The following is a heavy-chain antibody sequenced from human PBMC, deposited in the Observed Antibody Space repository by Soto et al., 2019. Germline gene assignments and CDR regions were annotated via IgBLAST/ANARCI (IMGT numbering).Heavy chain of an antibody. CDR2: TYYRSKWYN. CDR1: GDSVSSNSAA. J-gene: IGHJ3*02. CDR3: ARDQHSSGWYEGLGAFDI. V-gene: IGHV6-1*01. Sequence: SQTLSLTCAISGDSVSSNSAAWNWIRQSPSRGLECLGRTYYRSKWYNDYAVSVKSRITINPDTSKNQSSMPLNSVTPDDTAVYYCARDQHSSGWYEGLGAFDIWGQGTMVTVSS. D-gene: IGHD6-19*01.